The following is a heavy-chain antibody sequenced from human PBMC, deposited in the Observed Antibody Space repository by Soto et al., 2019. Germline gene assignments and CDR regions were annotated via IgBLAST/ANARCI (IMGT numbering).Heavy chain of an antibody. CDR1: GYTFTSYG. D-gene: IGHD2-2*02. J-gene: IGHJ4*02. CDR2: ISAYNGNT. V-gene: IGHV1-18*04. CDR3: ARDHCSSTSCYTAVDY. Sequence: QVQLVQSGAAVKKPGASVKVSCKASGYTFTSYGISWVRQAPGQGLEWMGWISAYNGNTNYAQKLQGRVTMTTDTSTSTASMELTSLRSDDTAVYYCARDHCSSTSCYTAVDYWGQGTLVTVSS.